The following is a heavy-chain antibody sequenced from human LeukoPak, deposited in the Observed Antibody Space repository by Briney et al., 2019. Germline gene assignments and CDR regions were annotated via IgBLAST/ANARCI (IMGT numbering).Heavy chain of an antibody. Sequence: SETLSLTCTVSGGSISSYYWSWIRQPPGKGLEWIGYINYSGSTNYNPSLKSRVTISIDKSKNQFSLKLRSVTAADTAVYYCARDQWLLRGGDHDAFDIWGQGTMVTVSS. V-gene: IGHV4-59*12. CDR1: GGSISSYY. CDR2: INYSGST. CDR3: ARDQWLLRGGDHDAFDI. D-gene: IGHD6-19*01. J-gene: IGHJ3*02.